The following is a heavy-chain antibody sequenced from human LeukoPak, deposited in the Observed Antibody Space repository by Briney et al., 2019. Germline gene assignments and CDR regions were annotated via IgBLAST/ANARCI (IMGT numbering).Heavy chain of an antibody. CDR2: IIPIFGTA. CDR3: ARGEESQDWFDP. Sequence: SVKVSCKASGGTFSSYATSWVRQAPGQGLEWMGGIIPIFGTANYAQKFQGRVTITADESTSTAYMELSSLRSEDTAVYYCARGEESQDWFDPWGQGTLVTVSS. J-gene: IGHJ5*02. CDR1: GGTFSSYA. V-gene: IGHV1-69*13.